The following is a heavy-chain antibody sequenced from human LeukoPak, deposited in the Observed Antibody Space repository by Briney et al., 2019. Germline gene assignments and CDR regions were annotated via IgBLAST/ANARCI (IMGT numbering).Heavy chain of an antibody. CDR2: IHPNSGGT. CDR1: GYTFSDFY. Sequence: ASVKVSCKASGYTFSDFYVHWVRQAPGQGLGWVGWIHPNSGGTNYAQSLQGRVTMTRDRSISTAYMELSRLTSDDTAVYYCARDPLSNSWYYFDYWGQGTLVTVSS. J-gene: IGHJ4*02. V-gene: IGHV1-2*02. CDR3: ARDPLSNSWYYFDY. D-gene: IGHD2-2*01.